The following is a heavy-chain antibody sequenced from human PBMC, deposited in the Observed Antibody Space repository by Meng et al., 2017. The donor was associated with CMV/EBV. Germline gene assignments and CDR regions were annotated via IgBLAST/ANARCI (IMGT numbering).Heavy chain of an antibody. J-gene: IGHJ3*02. CDR3: ARDCRVRFLEWSTPGCDAFDI. Sequence: GESLKTSCASSGFTFSSYEMNWVRRAPGKGLEWVSYISSSGSTKYYADSVKGRFTISRDNAKNSLCLQMNNMRAEDTAVYYCARDCRVRFLEWSTPGCDAFDIWGQGTMVTVSS. D-gene: IGHD3-3*01. V-gene: IGHV3-48*03. CDR2: ISSSGSTK. CDR1: GFTFSSYE.